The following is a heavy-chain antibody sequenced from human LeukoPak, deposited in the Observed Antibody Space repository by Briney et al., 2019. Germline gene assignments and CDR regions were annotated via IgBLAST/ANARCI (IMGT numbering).Heavy chain of an antibody. D-gene: IGHD2-2*01. CDR2: IKQDGSEK. J-gene: IGHJ6*03. V-gene: IGHV3-7*01. CDR3: ARAPARHCSSTSCYGPPPYYMDV. CDR1: GFTFSSYW. Sequence: GGSLRLSCAASGFTFSSYWMSWVRQAPGKGLEWVANIKQDGSEKYYVDSVKGRFTISRDNAKSSLYLQMNSLRAEDTAVYYCARAPARHCSSTSCYGPPPYYMDVWGKGTTVTVSS.